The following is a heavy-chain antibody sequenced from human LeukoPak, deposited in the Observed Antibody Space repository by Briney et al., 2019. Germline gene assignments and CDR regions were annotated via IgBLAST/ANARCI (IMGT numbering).Heavy chain of an antibody. V-gene: IGHV4-59*01. Sequence: KSSETLSLTCTVSGGSISSYYWSWIRQPPGKGLEWIGYIYYSGSTNYNPSLKSRVTISVDTSKNQFSLKLSSVTAADTAVYYCARGGYYHAFDIWGQGTMVTASS. CDR3: ARGGYYHAFDI. D-gene: IGHD1-26*01. CDR1: GGSISSYY. CDR2: IYYSGST. J-gene: IGHJ3*02.